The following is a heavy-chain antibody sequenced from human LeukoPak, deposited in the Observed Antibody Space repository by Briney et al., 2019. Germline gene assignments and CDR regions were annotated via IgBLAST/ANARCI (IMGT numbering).Heavy chain of an antibody. CDR1: GFIFDDYV. CDR3: VKGYSSSWSGYFDS. D-gene: IGHD5-18*01. J-gene: IGHJ4*02. CDR2: ITWDGYKI. Sequence: AGRSLRLSCEASGFIFDDYVMYWVRQVPGKGLEWVSGITWDGYKIDYVESVKGRFTISRDNARNSLFLQMNRVRVEDTAFYYCVKGYSSSWSGYFDSWGQGTLVTVAS. V-gene: IGHV3-9*01.